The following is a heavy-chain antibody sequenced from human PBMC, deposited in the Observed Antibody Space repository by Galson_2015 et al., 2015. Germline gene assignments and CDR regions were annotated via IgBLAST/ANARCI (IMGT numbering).Heavy chain of an antibody. D-gene: IGHD3-10*01. Sequence: TLSLTCTVSGGSISSGGYYWSWIRQHPGKGLEWIGYIYYSGSTYYNPSLKSRVTISVDTSKNQFSLKLSSVTAADTAVYYCARSKEEEDYYGSGSLPGYWGQGTLVTVSS. J-gene: IGHJ4*02. CDR2: IYYSGST. CDR3: ARSKEEEDYYGSGSLPGY. V-gene: IGHV4-31*03. CDR1: GGSISSGGYY.